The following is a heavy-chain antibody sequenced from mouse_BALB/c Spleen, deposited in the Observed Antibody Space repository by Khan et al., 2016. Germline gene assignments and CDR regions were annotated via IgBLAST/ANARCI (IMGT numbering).Heavy chain of an antibody. V-gene: IGHV4-1*02. D-gene: IGHD1-2*01. CDR3: DSPYYLGYGMDY. Sequence: EVELVESGGGRVQPGGSLKLSCAASGFDFSRYWMCWVRQAPGKGLEWIGEINPDSSTINYTPSLKDKFIISRDNAKNTLYLQMSKVRSEDTALYYGDSPYYLGYGMDYWGQGTSCPVSS. J-gene: IGHJ4*01. CDR2: INPDSSTI. CDR1: GFDFSRYW.